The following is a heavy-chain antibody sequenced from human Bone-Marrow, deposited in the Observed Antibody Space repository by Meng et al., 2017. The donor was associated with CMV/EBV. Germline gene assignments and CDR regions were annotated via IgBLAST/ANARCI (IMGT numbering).Heavy chain of an antibody. V-gene: IGHV4-34*01. CDR1: GGSFSGYY. D-gene: IGHD6-13*01. CDR2: INHSGST. J-gene: IGHJ4*02. Sequence: SETLSLTCAVYGGSFSGYYWSWIRQPPGKGLEWIGEINHSGSTNYNPSLKSRVTISVDTSKNQFSLKLSSVTAADTAVYYCARGMPGYSSSWYPHCDYWGQGTLVTVSS. CDR3: ARGMPGYSSSWYPHCDY.